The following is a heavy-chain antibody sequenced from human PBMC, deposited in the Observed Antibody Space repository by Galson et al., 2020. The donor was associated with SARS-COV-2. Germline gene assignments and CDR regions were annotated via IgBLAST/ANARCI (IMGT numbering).Heavy chain of an antibody. Sequence: GGSLRLSCVVSGFTFSSNWMSWVRQAPGKGLEWVASINEDGSEKYYVDSVKGRFTISRDNDKNSLYLQLNSLRAEDTAVYYCASSLTMTRFDYWGQGTLVTVSS. CDR2: INEDGSEK. D-gene: IGHD2-2*01. J-gene: IGHJ4*02. CDR1: GFTFSSNW. V-gene: IGHV3-7*03. CDR3: ASSLTMTRFDY.